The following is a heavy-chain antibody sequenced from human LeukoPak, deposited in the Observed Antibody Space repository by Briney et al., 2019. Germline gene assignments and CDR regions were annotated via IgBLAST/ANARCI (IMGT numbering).Heavy chain of an antibody. Sequence: SETLSLTCTVSGGSISSGDYYWSWIRQPPGKGLEWIAYMYYSGSTYYNPSLKSRVTMSADTSKNQLSLKLSSVTAADTAVYYCSRDDGPFGGVRFDHWGQGTLVTVSS. D-gene: IGHD3-16*01. J-gene: IGHJ4*02. V-gene: IGHV4-30-4*01. CDR3: SRDDGPFGGVRFDH. CDR2: MYYSGST. CDR1: GGSISSGDYY.